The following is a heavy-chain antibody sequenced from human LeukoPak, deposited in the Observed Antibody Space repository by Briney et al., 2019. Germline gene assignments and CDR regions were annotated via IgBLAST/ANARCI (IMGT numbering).Heavy chain of an antibody. Sequence: PSETLSLTCTVSGGSISSYYWSWIRQAPGKGLEWIGYIYYSGSTNYNPSLKSRVIISVDTSKNQFSLKLSSVTAADTAVYYCARDGLNTMVRGKIHYYYMDVWGKGTTVTISS. CDR3: ARDGLNTMVRGKIHYYYMDV. D-gene: IGHD3-10*01. CDR1: GGSISSYY. J-gene: IGHJ6*03. V-gene: IGHV4-59*12. CDR2: IYYSGST.